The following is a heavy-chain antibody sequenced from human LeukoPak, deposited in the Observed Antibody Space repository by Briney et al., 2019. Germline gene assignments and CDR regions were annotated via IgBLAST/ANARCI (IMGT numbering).Heavy chain of an antibody. CDR2: INPNSGGT. Sequence: ASVKVSCKASGYTFTGYYMHWVRQAPGQGPEWMGWINPNSGGTDYAQNFQGRVTMTRDTSISTAYMELIRLRPDDTAVYYCARLYYYDNSGYKYNWFDPWGQGTLVTVSS. J-gene: IGHJ5*02. V-gene: IGHV1-2*02. D-gene: IGHD3-22*01. CDR1: GYTFTGYY. CDR3: ARLYYYDNSGYKYNWFDP.